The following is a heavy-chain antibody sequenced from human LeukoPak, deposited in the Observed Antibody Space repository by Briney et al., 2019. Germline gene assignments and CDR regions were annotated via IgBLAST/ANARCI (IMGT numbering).Heavy chain of an antibody. Sequence: GGSLRLSCAASGFTFDDYGMSWVRPAPGKGLEWVSGINWNGGSTGYADSVKGRFTISRDNAKNSLYLQMNSLRAEDTALYHCARVKHSSSWYGGNDYWGQGTLVTVSS. V-gene: IGHV3-20*01. CDR1: GFTFDDYG. CDR2: INWNGGST. CDR3: ARVKHSSSWYGGNDY. D-gene: IGHD6-13*01. J-gene: IGHJ4*02.